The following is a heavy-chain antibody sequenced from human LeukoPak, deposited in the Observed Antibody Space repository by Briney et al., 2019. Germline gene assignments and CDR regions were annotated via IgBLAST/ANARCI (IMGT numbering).Heavy chain of an antibody. D-gene: IGHD2-21*01. CDR2: IYYSGST. J-gene: IGHJ1*01. CDR3: ARRGPYCGGDCYSDFQH. Sequence: SETLSLTCTVSGGSISTYYWSWIRQPPGKGLEWIGYIYYSGSTNYNPSLKSRVTISVDTSKNQFSLKLSSVTAADTAVYYCARRGPYCGGDCYSDFQHWGQGTLVTVSS. V-gene: IGHV4-59*12. CDR1: GGSISTYY.